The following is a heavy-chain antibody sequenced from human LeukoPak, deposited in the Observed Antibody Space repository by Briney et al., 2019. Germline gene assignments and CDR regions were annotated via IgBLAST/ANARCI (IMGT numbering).Heavy chain of an antibody. V-gene: IGHV5-51*01. D-gene: IGHD4-17*01. Sequence: GESLKISCKGSGYSFTSYWIGWVRQMPGKGLEWMGIIYPGDPDTRYSPSFQGQVTISADKSISTAYLQWSSLKASDTAMYYCARTPTVTTIWSVEPTYYFDYWGQGTLVTVSS. CDR1: GYSFTSYW. CDR3: ARTPTVTTIWSVEPTYYFDY. J-gene: IGHJ4*02. CDR2: IYPGDPDT.